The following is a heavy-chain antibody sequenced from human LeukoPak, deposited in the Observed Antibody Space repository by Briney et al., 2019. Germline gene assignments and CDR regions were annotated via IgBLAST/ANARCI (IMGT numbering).Heavy chain of an antibody. Sequence: GGSLRLSCAASGFTFSSYEMNWVRQAPGKGLEWVSYISGGGTTIFYADSVKGRFTISRDNAKNSLYLHMNSLSAEDTALYFCATETENSNYDAFDIWGQGTLVTVSS. J-gene: IGHJ3*02. CDR1: GFTFSSYE. CDR3: ATETENSNYDAFDI. D-gene: IGHD4-11*01. CDR2: ISGGGTTI. V-gene: IGHV3-48*03.